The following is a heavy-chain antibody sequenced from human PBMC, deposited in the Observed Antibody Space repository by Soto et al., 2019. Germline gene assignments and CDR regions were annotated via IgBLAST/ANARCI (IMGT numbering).Heavy chain of an antibody. J-gene: IGHJ5*02. CDR2: INPNSGGT. CDR1: GYTFTGYY. Sequence: GASVKVSCKASGYTFTGYYMHWVRQAPGQGLEWMGWINPNSGGTNYAQKFQGRVTMTRDTSISTAYMELSRLRSDDTAVYYCARRKGLAAAGTWFDPWGQGTLVTVSS. CDR3: ARRKGLAAAGTWFDP. V-gene: IGHV1-2*02. D-gene: IGHD6-13*01.